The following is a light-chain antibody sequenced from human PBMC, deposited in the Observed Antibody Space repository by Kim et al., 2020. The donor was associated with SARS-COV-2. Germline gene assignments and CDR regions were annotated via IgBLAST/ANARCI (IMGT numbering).Light chain of an antibody. CDR1: SSDVGYYKS. Sequence: GQSITISCTGTSSDVGYYKSVSWYQQHPGKAPRLIICDVSERASGVSNRFSGSQSGNTASLTISGLRAEDEADYYCSSHTTSSTYVFGSGTQLTVL. CDR3: SSHTTSSTYV. V-gene: IGLV2-14*04. CDR2: DVS. J-gene: IGLJ1*01.